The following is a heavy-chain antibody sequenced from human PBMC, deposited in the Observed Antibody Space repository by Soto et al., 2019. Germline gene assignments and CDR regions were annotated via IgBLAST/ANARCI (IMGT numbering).Heavy chain of an antibody. Sequence: GGSLRLSCAASGFTFSSYGMHWVRQAPGKGLEWVAVIWYDGSNKYYADSVKGRFTISRDNSKNTLYLQMNSLRAEDTAVYYCARDAGGMVRAPYYYYYGMDVWGQGTTVTVSS. CDR3: ARDAGGMVRAPYYYYYGMDV. V-gene: IGHV3-33*01. CDR2: IWYDGSNK. CDR1: GFTFSSYG. J-gene: IGHJ6*02. D-gene: IGHD3-10*01.